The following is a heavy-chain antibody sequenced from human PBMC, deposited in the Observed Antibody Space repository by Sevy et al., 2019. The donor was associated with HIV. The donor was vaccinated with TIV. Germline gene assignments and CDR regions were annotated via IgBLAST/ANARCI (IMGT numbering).Heavy chain of an antibody. Sequence: GGSLRLSCAASGFTFSDFGMQWVRQAPGKGLQWVAVIWNDGSNKYYADSVKGRFTTSRDNSSNTLYLQMNSLTAEDTAVYYCARYGGYIDHWGHGTLVTVSS. J-gene: IGHJ4*01. D-gene: IGHD2-15*01. CDR3: ARYGGYIDH. CDR2: IWNDGSNK. CDR1: GFTFSDFG. V-gene: IGHV3-33*01.